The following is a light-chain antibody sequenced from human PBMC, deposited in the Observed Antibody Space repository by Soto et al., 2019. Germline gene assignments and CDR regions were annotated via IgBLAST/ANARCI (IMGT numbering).Light chain of an antibody. CDR2: GRS. V-gene: IGKV3-11*01. CDR3: HQRSNWPPDT. J-gene: IGKJ5*01. Sequence: EIVLTQSPATLSLSPGEGASLSCRASQSVHTFLAWYQQKPGQAPRLLLYGRSTRATGVPARFSGSGSGTDFTLTISSLEPEDFAVYYCHQRSNWPPDTFGQGTRLEIK. CDR1: QSVHTF.